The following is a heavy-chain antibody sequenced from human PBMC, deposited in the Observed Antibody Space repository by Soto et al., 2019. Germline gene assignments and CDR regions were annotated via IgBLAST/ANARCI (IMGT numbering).Heavy chain of an antibody. CDR2: LKGKSVGGTT. CDR1: GFNFNHAW. Sequence: EVQLVESGGGLVKPGGSLRLSCAGYGFNFNHAWMNWVRQAPGKGLEWVGRLKGKSVGGTTDYAAPVTDRFTISSDDTRKMFYLQVNSVKSEYTGVYYCTTECSYSSGQYDNWGQGTLVTVSS. CDR3: TTECSYSSGQYDN. J-gene: IGHJ4*02. D-gene: IGHD6-19*01. V-gene: IGHV3-15*07.